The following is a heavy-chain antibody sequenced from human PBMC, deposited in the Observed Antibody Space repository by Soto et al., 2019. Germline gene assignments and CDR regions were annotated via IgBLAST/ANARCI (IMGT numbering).Heavy chain of an antibody. J-gene: IGHJ6*02. V-gene: IGHV1-2*02. CDR2: INPKFGDT. CDR1: GYTFSAYY. Sequence: QVQLVQSGAEVKEPGDSVRVSCEASGYTFSAYYIHWVRQAPGQGLEWMGWINPKFGDTTYAQDFQGRVTMTRDTSSSTVYMELSRLTSDDTAIYYCARNMDYYYGPGSGNGHGVWGQGTTVTVFS. CDR3: ARNMDYYYGPGSGNGHGV. D-gene: IGHD3-10*01.